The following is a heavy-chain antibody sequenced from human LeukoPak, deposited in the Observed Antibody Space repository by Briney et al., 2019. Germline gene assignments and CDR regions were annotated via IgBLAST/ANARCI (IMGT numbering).Heavy chain of an antibody. Sequence: GGSLRLSCAASGFTFSSYAMGWVRQAPGKGLEWVSAISGSGGSTYYADSVKGRFTISRDNSKNTLYLQMNSLRAEDTAVYYCAKDLYGDYAPFDYWGQGTLVTVSS. CDR1: GFTFSSYA. D-gene: IGHD4-17*01. CDR3: AKDLYGDYAPFDY. V-gene: IGHV3-23*01. CDR2: ISGSGGST. J-gene: IGHJ4*02.